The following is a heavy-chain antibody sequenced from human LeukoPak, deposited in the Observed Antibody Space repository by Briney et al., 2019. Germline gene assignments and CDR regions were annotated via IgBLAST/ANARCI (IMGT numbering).Heavy chain of an antibody. D-gene: IGHD3-10*01. Sequence: GGSLRLSCAASGFIFSTYGMTWFGQAPGRGLEWVSGISGSGLNTYYADSVKGRFTSSRDNSKNMLYLQMNSLRAEDTAVYYWAKGGGYGSGTYSDDWGQGILVTVCS. CDR3: AKGGGYGSGTYSDD. CDR2: ISGSGLNT. CDR1: GFIFSTYG. J-gene: IGHJ4*02. V-gene: IGHV3-23*01.